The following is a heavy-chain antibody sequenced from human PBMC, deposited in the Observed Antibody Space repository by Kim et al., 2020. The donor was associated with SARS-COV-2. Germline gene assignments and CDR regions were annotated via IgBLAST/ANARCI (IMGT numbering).Heavy chain of an antibody. CDR3: ARTKGAGYYDGMDV. Sequence: ADYVKRRVPSSRDKSKNTLYLQMRSLGAEDTAVYYCARTKGAGYYDGMDVWGQGTTVTVSS. J-gene: IGHJ6*02. D-gene: IGHD2-8*01. V-gene: IGHV3-30*15.